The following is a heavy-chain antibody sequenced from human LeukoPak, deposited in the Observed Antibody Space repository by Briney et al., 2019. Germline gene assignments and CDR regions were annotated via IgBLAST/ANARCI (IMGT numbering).Heavy chain of an antibody. CDR1: GFTFNSYN. J-gene: IGHJ5*02. CDR3: AKVDRDWFDP. CDR2: MSGSGGST. Sequence: PGGSLRLSCAASGFTFNSYNMNWVRQAPGKGLEWVSAMSGSGGSTKYADSVKGRFTISRDNSKNTLYLQMNSLRAEDTAVYYCAKVDRDWFDPWGQGTLVTVSS. V-gene: IGHV3-23*01. D-gene: IGHD3-9*01.